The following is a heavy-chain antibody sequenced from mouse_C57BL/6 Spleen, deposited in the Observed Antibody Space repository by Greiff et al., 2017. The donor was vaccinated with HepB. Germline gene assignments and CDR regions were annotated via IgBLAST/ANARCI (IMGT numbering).Heavy chain of an antibody. V-gene: IGHV1-54*01. CDR1: GYAFTNYL. Sequence: QVQLQQSGAELVRPGTSVKVSCKASGYAFTNYLIEWVKQRPGQGLGWIGVINPGSGGTNYNEKFKGKATLTADKSSSTAYMQLSSLTSEDSAVYVCARWDGYDYDWFAYWGQGTLVTVSA. D-gene: IGHD2-4*01. CDR3: ARWDGYDYDWFAY. CDR2: INPGSGGT. J-gene: IGHJ3*01.